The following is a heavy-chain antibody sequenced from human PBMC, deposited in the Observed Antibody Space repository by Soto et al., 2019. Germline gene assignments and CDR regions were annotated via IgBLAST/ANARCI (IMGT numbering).Heavy chain of an antibody. CDR1: GGSISSGGYY. D-gene: IGHD5-12*01. V-gene: IGHV4-31*03. Sequence: SETLSLTCTVSGGSISSGGYYWSWIRQHPGKGLEWIGYIYYSGSTYYNPSLKSRVTISVDTSKNQFSLKLSSVTAADTAVYYCARVQGEPGGYSGYDYGPWYFVYWGQGTLVTVSS. CDR3: ARVQGEPGGYSGYDYGPWYFVY. J-gene: IGHJ4*02. CDR2: IYYSGST.